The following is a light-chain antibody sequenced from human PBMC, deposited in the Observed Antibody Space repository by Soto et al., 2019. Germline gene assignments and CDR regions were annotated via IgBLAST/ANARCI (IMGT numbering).Light chain of an antibody. CDR3: QQSYNAPRT. CDR2: SAS. Sequence: DIQLAQSPDSLSASVGDRVTVTCLASQTIRTFLNWYQQKSGKAPKVLIYSASTLQSGVPSRFSGSGSGTDFTLTINSLQPEDFATYYCQQSYNAPRTFGGGTKVDI. J-gene: IGKJ4*01. V-gene: IGKV1-39*01. CDR1: QTIRTF.